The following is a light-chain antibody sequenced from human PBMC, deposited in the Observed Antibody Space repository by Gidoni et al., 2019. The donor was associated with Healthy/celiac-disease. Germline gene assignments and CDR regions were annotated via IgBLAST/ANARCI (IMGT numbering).Light chain of an antibody. CDR2: LGS. CDR3: MQALQTPGWT. V-gene: IGKV2-28*01. CDR1: QSLLHSNGYNY. Sequence: DIVMTQSPLSLPVTPGEPASISCRSSQSLLHSNGYNYLDWYLQKPGQSPQLLIYLGSNRASGVPDRFSGSGSGTDFTLKISRLEAEDVGVYYCMQALQTPGWTFGQGTKVEIK. J-gene: IGKJ1*01.